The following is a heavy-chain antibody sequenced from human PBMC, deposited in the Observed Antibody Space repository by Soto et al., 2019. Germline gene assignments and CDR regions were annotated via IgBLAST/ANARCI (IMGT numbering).Heavy chain of an antibody. Sequence: SETLSLTCTVSGGSISSSSYYWGWIRQPPGKGLEWIGSIYYSGSTYYNPSLKSRVTISVGTSKNQFSLKLSSVTAADTAVYYCAIHLAAAGEDWLDPWGQGTLVTVSS. J-gene: IGHJ5*02. CDR1: GGSISSSSYY. CDR2: IYYSGST. D-gene: IGHD6-13*01. V-gene: IGHV4-39*01. CDR3: AIHLAAAGEDWLDP.